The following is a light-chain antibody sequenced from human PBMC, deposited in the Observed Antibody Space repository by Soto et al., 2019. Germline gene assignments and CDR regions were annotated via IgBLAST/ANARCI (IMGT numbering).Light chain of an antibody. V-gene: IGLV1-44*01. Sequence: QSVLTQPPSASGTPGQRVTISCSGRSANLGSNTVNWYQRLPGSAPKLVIQSSDQRPSGVPDRFFGSKSGTSASLAISALQSEDEADYYCASWDDSLNGWVFGGGTKLTVL. CDR2: SSD. J-gene: IGLJ3*02. CDR1: SANLGSNT. CDR3: ASWDDSLNGWV.